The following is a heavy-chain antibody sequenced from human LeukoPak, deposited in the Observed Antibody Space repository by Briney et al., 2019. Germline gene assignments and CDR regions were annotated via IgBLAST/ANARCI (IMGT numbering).Heavy chain of an antibody. Sequence: ASVKVSCKASGYTFTGYYMHWVRQAPGQGLEWMGWMNPNSGNTGYAQKFQGRVTMTRNTSISTAYMELSSLRSEDTAVYYCSLITFGGVIVPYAFDIWGQGTMVTVSS. J-gene: IGHJ3*02. CDR2: MNPNSGNT. V-gene: IGHV1-8*02. D-gene: IGHD3-16*02. CDR1: GYTFTGYY. CDR3: SLITFGGVIVPYAFDI.